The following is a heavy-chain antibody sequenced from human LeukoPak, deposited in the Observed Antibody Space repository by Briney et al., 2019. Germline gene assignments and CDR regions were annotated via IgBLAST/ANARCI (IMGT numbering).Heavy chain of an antibody. CDR3: ARGLNQYDFWSGYYRSKYYFDY. CDR2: INHSGST. V-gene: IGHV4-34*01. Sequence: SETLSLTCAVYGGSFSGYYWSWIRQPPGKGLEWIGEINHSGSTNYNPPLKSRVTISVDTSKNQFSLKLSSVTAADTAVYYCARGLNQYDFWSGYYRSKYYFDYWGQGTLVIVSS. J-gene: IGHJ4*02. D-gene: IGHD3-3*01. CDR1: GGSFSGYY.